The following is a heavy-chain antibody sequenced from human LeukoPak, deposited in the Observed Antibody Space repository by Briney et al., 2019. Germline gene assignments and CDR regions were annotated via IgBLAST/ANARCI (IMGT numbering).Heavy chain of an antibody. V-gene: IGHV3-11*04. CDR1: GGSISSSSYY. CDR2: ISSSGSTI. CDR3: ARDVVPATINQYYYYYMDV. J-gene: IGHJ6*03. D-gene: IGHD2-2*02. Sequence: LSLTCTVSGGSISSSSYYWGWIRQAPGKGLEWVSYISSSGSTIYYADSVKGRFTISRDNAKNSLYLQMNSLRVEDTAVYYCARDVVPATINQYYYYYMDVWGKGTTVTVSS.